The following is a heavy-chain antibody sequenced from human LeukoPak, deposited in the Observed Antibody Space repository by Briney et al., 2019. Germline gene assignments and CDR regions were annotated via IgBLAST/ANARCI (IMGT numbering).Heavy chain of an antibody. V-gene: IGHV3-30*03. CDR1: GFTFSSYG. Sequence: HPGGSLRLFCAASGFTFSSYGMHWVRQAPGKGLEWVAVISYDGSNKYYADSVKGRFTISRDNSKNTLYLQMNSLRAEDTAVYYSVRAETFDYWGQGTLVTVSS. J-gene: IGHJ4*02. CDR2: ISYDGSNK. CDR3: VRAETFDY.